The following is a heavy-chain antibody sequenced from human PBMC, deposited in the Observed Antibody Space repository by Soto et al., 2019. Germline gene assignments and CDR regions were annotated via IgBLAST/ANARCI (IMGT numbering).Heavy chain of an antibody. V-gene: IGHV1-46*03. D-gene: IGHD6-19*01. CDR2: INPSGGST. Sequence: ASVKVSCKASGYTFTSYYMHWVRQAPGQGLEWMGIINPSGGSTSYAQKFHGRGTMTRDTSTSTVYMELSSLRSEGTAVYYCARGIAEAGTFGAFDIWVQETMVTVSS. CDR1: GYTFTSYY. J-gene: IGHJ3*02. CDR3: ARGIAEAGTFGAFDI.